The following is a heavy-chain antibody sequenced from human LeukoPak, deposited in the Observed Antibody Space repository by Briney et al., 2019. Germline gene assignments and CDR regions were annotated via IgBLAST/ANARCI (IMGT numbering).Heavy chain of an antibody. CDR1: GFTFSSYG. V-gene: IGHV3-33*01. CDR2: IWFDVKNE. J-gene: IGHJ6*02. D-gene: IGHD2-8*01. Sequence: GGSLRLSYAASGFTFSSYGMHWVRQAPGKGLEWVADIWFDVKNEHFADSVKGRFTISRDNSKNTMYLQINSLRAEDTAVYYCARDRHCANGVCHSPPGMDVWGQGTTVTVSS. CDR3: ARDRHCANGVCHSPPGMDV.